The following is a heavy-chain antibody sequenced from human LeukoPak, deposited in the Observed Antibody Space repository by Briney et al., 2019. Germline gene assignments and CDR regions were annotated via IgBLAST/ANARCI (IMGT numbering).Heavy chain of an antibody. Sequence: SQTLSLTCAVSGGSISSGGYSWSWIRQPPGKGLEWIGYIYHSGSTYYNPSLKSRVTISVDRSKNQFSLKLSSVTAADTAVYYCARGRRIAAAGTRAFDPWGQGTLVTVSS. CDR2: IYHSGST. J-gene: IGHJ5*02. CDR3: ARGRRIAAAGTRAFDP. D-gene: IGHD6-13*01. V-gene: IGHV4-30-2*01. CDR1: GGSISSGGYS.